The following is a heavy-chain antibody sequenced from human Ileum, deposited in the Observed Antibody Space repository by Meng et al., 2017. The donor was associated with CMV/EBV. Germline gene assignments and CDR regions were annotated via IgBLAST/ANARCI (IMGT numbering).Heavy chain of an antibody. D-gene: IGHD3-10*01. CDR3: ARGAGGFDY. Sequence: GGSLRLSCVASGFTFRNYWMHWVRQSPGQGLVWVSHILNDGSGTGYADSVKGRFTISRDNAKNTLYLQMDSLRCEDTAVYYCARGAGGFDYWGQGTRVTVSS. CDR1: GFTFRNYW. CDR2: ILNDGSGT. J-gene: IGHJ4*02. V-gene: IGHV3-74*01.